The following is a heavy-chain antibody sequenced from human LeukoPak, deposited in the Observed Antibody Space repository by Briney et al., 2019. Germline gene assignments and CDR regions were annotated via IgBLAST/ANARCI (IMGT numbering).Heavy chain of an antibody. D-gene: IGHD3-3*01. CDR2: IRYDGSNK. V-gene: IGHV3-30*02. Sequence: PGGSLRLSCAASGFTFSSYGMHWVRQAPGKGLEWVAFIRYDGSNKYYADSVKGRFTISRDNSKNTLYLQMNSLRAEDTAVYYCAKGSVSSLTGIFGVVLASTAEYFQHWGQGTLVTVSS. CDR1: GFTFSSYG. J-gene: IGHJ1*01. CDR3: AKGSVSSLTGIFGVVLASTAEYFQH.